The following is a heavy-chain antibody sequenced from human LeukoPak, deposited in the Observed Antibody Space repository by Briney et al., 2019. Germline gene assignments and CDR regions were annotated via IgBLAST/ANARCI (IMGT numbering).Heavy chain of an antibody. Sequence: GRSLRLSCAASGFTFSSYGMHWVRQAPGKGLEWVAVISYDGSNKYYADSVKGRFTISRDNSKNTLYLQMNSLRAEDTAVYYCAKNDIEFRSSYYFDYWGQGTLVTVSS. D-gene: IGHD5-12*01. V-gene: IGHV3-30*18. CDR2: ISYDGSNK. CDR1: GFTFSSYG. CDR3: AKNDIEFRSSYYFDY. J-gene: IGHJ4*02.